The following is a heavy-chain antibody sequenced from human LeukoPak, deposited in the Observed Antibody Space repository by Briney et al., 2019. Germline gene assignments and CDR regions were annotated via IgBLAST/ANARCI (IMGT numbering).Heavy chain of an antibody. CDR3: ARDPNRQWLVTDDY. Sequence: PGGSLRLSCAASGFTFSSYSMNWLRQAPGKGLEWVSSISSSSSYIYYADSVKGRFTISRDNAKNSLYLQMNSLRAEDTAVYYCARDPNRQWLVTDDYWGQGTLVTVSS. CDR1: GFTFSSYS. V-gene: IGHV3-21*01. D-gene: IGHD6-19*01. CDR2: ISSSSSYI. J-gene: IGHJ4*02.